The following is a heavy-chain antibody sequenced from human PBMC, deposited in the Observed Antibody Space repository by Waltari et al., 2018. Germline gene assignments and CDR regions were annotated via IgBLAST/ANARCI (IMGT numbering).Heavy chain of an antibody. D-gene: IGHD4-17*01. Sequence: EVQLVESGGGLIQPGGSLRLSCAASGFPVIINYMTCVRQAPGKGLEWVSLISSGGSTYYAEFVKGRFTISRDSSKNTLYLQMNSLRAEDTAVYYCASADPYSFGDYEEEGYYFDYWGQGTPVTVSS. CDR2: ISSGGST. J-gene: IGHJ4*02. V-gene: IGHV3-53*01. CDR3: ASADPYSFGDYEEEGYYFDY. CDR1: GFPVIINY.